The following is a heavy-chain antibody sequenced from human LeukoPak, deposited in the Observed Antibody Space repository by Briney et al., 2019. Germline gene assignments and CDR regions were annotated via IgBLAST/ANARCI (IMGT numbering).Heavy chain of an antibody. Sequence: GASVKVSCKFSGYTLTELSMHWVRQAPGKGLEWMGGFDPEDGETIYAQKFQGRVTMTEDTSTDTAYIELSSLRSEDTAVYYCATAYSSSWYYFDYWGQGTLVTVSS. CDR2: FDPEDGET. CDR1: GYTLTELS. J-gene: IGHJ4*02. CDR3: ATAYSSSWYYFDY. D-gene: IGHD6-13*01. V-gene: IGHV1-24*01.